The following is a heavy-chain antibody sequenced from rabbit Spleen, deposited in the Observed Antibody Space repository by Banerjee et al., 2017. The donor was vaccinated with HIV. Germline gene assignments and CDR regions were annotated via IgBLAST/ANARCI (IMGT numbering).Heavy chain of an antibody. J-gene: IGHJ3*01. V-gene: IGHV1S45*01. CDR3: AANIFMGQGVEL. Sequence: QEQLVESEGGLVRPEGSLKLSCTASGFSFSNKAVMCWVRQAPGKGLQWIACIADDDGRTHYANWAKGRFTVSKASSTTVTLQMTSLTVADTATYFCAANIFMGQGVELWGQGTLVTVS. CDR1: GFSFSNKAV. D-gene: IGHD6-1*01. CDR2: IADDDGRT.